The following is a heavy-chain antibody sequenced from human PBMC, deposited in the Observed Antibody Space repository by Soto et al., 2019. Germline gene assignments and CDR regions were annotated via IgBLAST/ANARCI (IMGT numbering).Heavy chain of an antibody. CDR3: VRGMGLPSALYYFDF. CDR1: GFTVRDNY. J-gene: IGHJ4*02. CDR2: IYSGGNT. D-gene: IGHD2-8*01. Sequence: GGSLRLSCAASGFTVRDNYMSWVRQAPGKGLEWVSVIYSGGNTYYADSVKGRFTISRDSSKNTVNLQMNSLGPEDTAMYYCVRGMGLPSALYYFDFWGQGALVTVSS. V-gene: IGHV3-53*05.